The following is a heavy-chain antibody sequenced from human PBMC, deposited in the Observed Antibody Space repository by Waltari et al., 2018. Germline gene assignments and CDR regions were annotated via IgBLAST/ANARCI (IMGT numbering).Heavy chain of an antibody. J-gene: IGHJ4*02. D-gene: IGHD6-19*01. Sequence: QVQLQESGPGLVKPSQTLSLTCTVSGGPISSGSYYWSWIRQPAGKGLEWIGYIYTSGSTNYNPSLKSRVTISVDTSKNQFSLKLSSVTAADTAVYYCARKVVAGIKERYFDYWGQGTLVTVSS. CDR1: GGPISSGSYY. CDR3: ARKVVAGIKERYFDY. CDR2: IYTSGST. V-gene: IGHV4-61*09.